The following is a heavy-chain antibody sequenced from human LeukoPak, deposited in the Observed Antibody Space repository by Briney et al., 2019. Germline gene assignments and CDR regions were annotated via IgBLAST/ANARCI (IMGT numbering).Heavy chain of an antibody. D-gene: IGHD3-16*02. CDR1: GYSFTSYW. J-gene: IGHJ4*02. CDR3: ARPSSPYVWGSYRWFEWYFDY. V-gene: IGHV5-51*01. CDR2: IYPGDSDT. Sequence: GGSLKISCKGSGYSFTSYWIGWVRQMPGKGLEWMGIIYPGDSDTRYSPSFQGQVTISADKSISTAYLQWSSLKASDTAMYYCARPSSPYVWGSYRWFEWYFDYWGQGTLVTVSS.